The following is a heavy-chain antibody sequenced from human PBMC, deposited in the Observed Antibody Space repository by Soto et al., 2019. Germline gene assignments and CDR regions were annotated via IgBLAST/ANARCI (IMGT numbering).Heavy chain of an antibody. V-gene: IGHV3-23*01. Sequence: GGSLRLSCAASGFTFSSYAMSWVRQAPGKGLEWVSAISGSGGSTYYADSVKGRFTISRDNSKNTLYLQMNSLRAEDTAVYYCAKGQVYCGCDCSKRKNYYYYMDVWGKGTTVTVSS. J-gene: IGHJ6*03. CDR1: GFTFSSYA. D-gene: IGHD2-21*01. CDR2: ISGSGGST. CDR3: AKGQVYCGCDCSKRKNYYYYMDV.